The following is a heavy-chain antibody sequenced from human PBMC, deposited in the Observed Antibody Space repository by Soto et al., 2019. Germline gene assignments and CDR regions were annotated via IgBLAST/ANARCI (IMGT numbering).Heavy chain of an antibody. CDR2: ISGNSGST. J-gene: IGHJ4*01. CDR3: AKDTYYDILTGYSSDY. Sequence: PGGSLRLSCAASGFTFSSYAMTWVRQAPGKGLEWVSTISGNSGSTYYADSVKGRFTISRDNSKNTLYLQMNSLRAEDTAVYYCAKDTYYDILTGYSSDYWGKGTLVTVSS. CDR1: GFTFSSYA. V-gene: IGHV3-23*01. D-gene: IGHD3-9*01.